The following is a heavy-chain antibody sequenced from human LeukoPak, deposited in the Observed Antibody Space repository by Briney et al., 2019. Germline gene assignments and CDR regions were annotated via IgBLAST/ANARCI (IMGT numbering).Heavy chain of an antibody. D-gene: IGHD4-17*01. CDR1: GFTFSSYG. Sequence: GGSLRLSCAASGFTFSSYGMNWVRQAPGKGLEWVSYISSRSSTISYADSVKGRFTISRDNAKNSVYLQMNSLRDEDTAVYYCARDQDYAFDYWGQGTPVTVSS. J-gene: IGHJ4*02. CDR2: ISSRSSTI. CDR3: ARDQDYAFDY. V-gene: IGHV3-48*02.